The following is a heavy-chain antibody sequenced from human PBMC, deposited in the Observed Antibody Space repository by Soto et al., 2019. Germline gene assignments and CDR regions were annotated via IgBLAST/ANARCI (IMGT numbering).Heavy chain of an antibody. Sequence: SETLSLTCAVYGGSISSNKWWSWVRQPPGKGLEWIGEIYHSGSTNYNPSLKSRVTISLDKSKNQFSLKLTSVTAADSAVYYCARDDHIVVVPTSLESMDVWR. CDR2: IYHSGST. D-gene: IGHD2-2*01. CDR3: ARDDHIVVVPTSLESMDV. CDR1: GGSISSNKW. V-gene: IGHV4-4*02. J-gene: IGHJ6*02.